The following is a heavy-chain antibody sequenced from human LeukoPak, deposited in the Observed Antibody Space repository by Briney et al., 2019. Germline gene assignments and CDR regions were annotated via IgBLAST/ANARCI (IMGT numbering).Heavy chain of an antibody. V-gene: IGHV4-34*01. Sequence: SETLSLTCAVYGGSFSGYYWSWIRQPPGKGLEWVGEINHSGSTNYNPSLKSRVTISVDTSKNQFSLKLSSVTAADTAVYYCARTSSTSPGGGYYFDYWGQGTLVTVSS. CDR2: INHSGST. CDR3: ARTSSTSPGGGYYFDY. CDR1: GGSFSGYY. J-gene: IGHJ4*02. D-gene: IGHD2-2*01.